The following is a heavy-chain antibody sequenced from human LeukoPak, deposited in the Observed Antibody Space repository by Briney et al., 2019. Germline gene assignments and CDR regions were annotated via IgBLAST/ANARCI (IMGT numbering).Heavy chain of an antibody. Sequence: GGSLRLSCAASGFTFSSYAMSWVRQAPGKGLEWVSGISGSGSSTFHTDSVKGRFAISRDNSKNTLYLQMDSLRAEDTAVYYCARVAATGYCSSTSCRYPNFDYWGQGTLVTVSS. CDR3: ARVAATGYCSSTSCRYPNFDY. J-gene: IGHJ4*02. CDR2: ISGSGSST. CDR1: GFTFSSYA. D-gene: IGHD2-2*03. V-gene: IGHV3-23*01.